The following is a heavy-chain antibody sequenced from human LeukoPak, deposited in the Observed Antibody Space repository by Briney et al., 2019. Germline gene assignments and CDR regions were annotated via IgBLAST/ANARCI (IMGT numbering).Heavy chain of an antibody. CDR1: GYSISSGYY. CDR2: IYHSGST. CDR3: ARGVYDFWSGPQGDVDYYYYYYMDV. D-gene: IGHD3-3*01. J-gene: IGHJ6*03. V-gene: IGHV4-38-2*02. Sequence: SETLSLTCTVSGYSISSGYYWGWIRQPPGKGLEWIGSIYHSGSTYYNPSLKSRVTISVDTSKNQFSLKLSSVTAADTAVYYCARGVYDFWSGPQGDVDYYYYYYMDVWGKGTTVTVSS.